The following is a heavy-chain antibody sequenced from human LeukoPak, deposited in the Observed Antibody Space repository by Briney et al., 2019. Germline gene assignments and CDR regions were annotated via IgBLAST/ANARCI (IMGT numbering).Heavy chain of an antibody. J-gene: IGHJ6*02. CDR1: GGSFSGYY. CDR3: ARHPIFDRCMDV. CDR2: IIHSGRT. D-gene: IGHD3-3*01. Sequence: PSETLSLTCGVYGGSFSGYYWTWIRQSPGMGLEWIGEIIHSGRTNYNPSLTSRVSISVDTSKNQFSLELSSVTAADTAVYYCARHPIFDRCMDVWGQGTTVTVSS. V-gene: IGHV4-34*12.